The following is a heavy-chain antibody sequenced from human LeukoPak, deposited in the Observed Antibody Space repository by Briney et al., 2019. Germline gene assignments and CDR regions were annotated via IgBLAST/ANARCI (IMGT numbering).Heavy chain of an antibody. J-gene: IGHJ5*02. CDR1: GFTVSSNY. CDR2: IYSGGST. V-gene: IGHV3-53*01. CDR3: AREIRDSYGYNWFDP. Sequence: PGGSLRLSCAASGFTVSSNYMSWVRQAPGKGLEWVSVIYSGGSTYYADSVKRRFTISRHNSKNTLYLQMNSLRAEDTAVYYCAREIRDSYGYNWFDPWGQGTLVTVSS. D-gene: IGHD5-18*01.